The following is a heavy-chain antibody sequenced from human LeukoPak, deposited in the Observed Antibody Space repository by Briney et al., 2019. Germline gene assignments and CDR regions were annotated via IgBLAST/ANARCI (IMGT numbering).Heavy chain of an antibody. J-gene: IGHJ4*02. CDR2: ISSSSGMI. CDR1: GFTFTSYA. Sequence: GGSLRLSCAASGFTFTSYAMNWVRQAPGKGLEWVSAISSSSGMIYYADSVKGRFTISRDNAKNSLYRQMNSLRAEDTAVYYCARASWGSAVVLAATASDFWGQGTLVTVSS. CDR3: ARASWGSAVVLAATASDF. D-gene: IGHD2-15*01. V-gene: IGHV3-21*01.